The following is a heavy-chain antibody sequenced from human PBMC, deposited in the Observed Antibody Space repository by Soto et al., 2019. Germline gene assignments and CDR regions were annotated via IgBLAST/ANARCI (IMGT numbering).Heavy chain of an antibody. V-gene: IGHV1-69*04. Sequence: ASVKFSCKASGGTFSSYTISWVRQAPGQGLEWMGRIIPILGIANYAQKFQGRVTITADKSTSTAYMELSSLRSEDTAVYYCARDSGVGRYFDWLLPFDYWGQGTLVTVSS. CDR2: IIPILGIA. J-gene: IGHJ4*02. D-gene: IGHD3-9*01. CDR3: ARDSGVGRYFDWLLPFDY. CDR1: GGTFSSYT.